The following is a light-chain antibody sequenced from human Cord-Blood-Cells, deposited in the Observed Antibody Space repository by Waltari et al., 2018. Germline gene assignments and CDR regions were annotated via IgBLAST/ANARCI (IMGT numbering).Light chain of an antibody. CDR2: YDS. V-gene: IGLV3-21*04. CDR3: QVWDSSSDHVV. J-gene: IGLJ2*01. Sequence: PGKTARITCGGNNIGSKSVHWYQQKPGQAPVLVIYYDSDRPSGIPERFSGSNSGNTATLTISRVEAGDEANYYCQVWDSSSDHVVFGGGTKLTVL. CDR1: NIGSKS.